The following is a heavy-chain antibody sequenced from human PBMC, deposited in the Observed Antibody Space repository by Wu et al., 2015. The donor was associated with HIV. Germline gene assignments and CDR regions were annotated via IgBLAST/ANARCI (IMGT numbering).Heavy chain of an antibody. Sequence: QVQLVQSGAEVKKPGASVKVSCKASGYTFTSYGFSWVRQAPGQGLEWMGWISVKSGNTKYVQKFQGRVSMTTDTFTNTAYMELRSLRSDDTAVYYCARDRAVIAASGTERYFDYWGQGTLVTVSS. D-gene: IGHD6-13*01. V-gene: IGHV1-18*01. J-gene: IGHJ4*02. CDR2: ISVKSGNT. CDR1: GYTFTSYG. CDR3: ARDRAVIAASGTERYFDY.